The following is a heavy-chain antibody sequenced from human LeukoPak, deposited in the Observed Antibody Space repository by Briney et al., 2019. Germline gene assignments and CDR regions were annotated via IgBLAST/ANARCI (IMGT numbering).Heavy chain of an antibody. Sequence: GGSLRLSCAASGFTFSSYEMNWVRQAPGKGLEWVSYISSSGSTIYYADSVKGRFTISRDNAKNSLYLQMNSLRAEDTAVYYCAELGISMIGGVWGKGATVTISS. D-gene: IGHD3-10*02. CDR1: GFTFSSYE. J-gene: IGHJ6*04. V-gene: IGHV3-48*03. CDR2: ISSSGSTI. CDR3: AELGISMIGGV.